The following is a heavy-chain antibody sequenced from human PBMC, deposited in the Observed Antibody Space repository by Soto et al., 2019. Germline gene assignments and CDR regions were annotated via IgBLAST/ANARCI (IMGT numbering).Heavy chain of an antibody. D-gene: IGHD3-3*01. CDR3: ARGIKFRFLEWPPPDWFDP. Sequence: QVQLQQWGAGLLKPSETLSLTCAVYGGSFSGYYWSWIRQPPGKGLEWIGEINHSGSTNYNPSLKSRVTISVDTSKNQFSLKLSSVTAADTAVYYCARGIKFRFLEWPPPDWFDPWGQGTLVTVSS. V-gene: IGHV4-34*01. CDR1: GGSFSGYY. J-gene: IGHJ5*02. CDR2: INHSGST.